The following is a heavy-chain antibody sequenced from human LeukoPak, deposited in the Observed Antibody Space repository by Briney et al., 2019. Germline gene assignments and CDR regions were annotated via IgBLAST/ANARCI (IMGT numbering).Heavy chain of an antibody. Sequence: GGSLRLSCGAPGFTFSSYGMHWVRQAPGKGLEWVAFIRNDGRNKYYADSVKGRFTISRDNSKNTLYLQMNSLRAEDTAVYYCASVLYYYDSSASDYWGQGTLVTVSS. CDR1: GFTFSSYG. D-gene: IGHD3-22*01. CDR3: ASVLYYYDSSASDY. V-gene: IGHV3-30*02. CDR2: IRNDGRNK. J-gene: IGHJ4*02.